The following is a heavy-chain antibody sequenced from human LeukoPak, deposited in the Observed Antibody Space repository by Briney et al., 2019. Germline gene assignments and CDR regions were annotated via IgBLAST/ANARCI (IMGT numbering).Heavy chain of an antibody. Sequence: SETLSLTCAVYGGSFSGYYWSWIRQPPGKGLEWIGEINHSGSTNYNPSLKSRVTISVDTSKNQFSLKLSSVTAADTAVYYCAKDRFIYGDYGPNSDWGQGTLVTVSS. CDR1: GGSFSGYY. CDR2: INHSGST. V-gene: IGHV4-34*01. CDR3: AKDRFIYGDYGPNSD. J-gene: IGHJ4*02. D-gene: IGHD4-17*01.